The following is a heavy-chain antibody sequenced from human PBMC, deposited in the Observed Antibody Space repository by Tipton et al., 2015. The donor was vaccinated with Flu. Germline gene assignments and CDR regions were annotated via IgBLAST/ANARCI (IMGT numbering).Heavy chain of an antibody. D-gene: IGHD3-10*01. V-gene: IGHV4-59*01. CDR2: IYYSGNT. Sequence: TLSLTCTASGASINNYYWSWIRQPPGKGLEWIGYIYYSGNTNYNPSLKSRVTMSLDASKSHFSLKLSSVTAADTAMYYCSSYYIRAFDIWGQGTMVTVSS. CDR1: GASINNYY. J-gene: IGHJ3*02. CDR3: SSYYIRAFDI.